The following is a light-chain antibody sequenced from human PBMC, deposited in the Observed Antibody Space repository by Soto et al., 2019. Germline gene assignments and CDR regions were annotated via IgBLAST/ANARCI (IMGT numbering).Light chain of an antibody. CDR2: DVS. CDR1: GSDVGAYNY. CDR3: TSFTSSSTLYV. Sequence: QSALTQSASVSGSPGQSITISCTGTGSDVGAYNYVSWYQQHPDKAPKLMIYDVSDRPSGVSNRFSGSKSGNTASLTISGLQAEDEADYYCTSFTSSSTLYVFGAGTKLTVL. J-gene: IGLJ1*01. V-gene: IGLV2-14*01.